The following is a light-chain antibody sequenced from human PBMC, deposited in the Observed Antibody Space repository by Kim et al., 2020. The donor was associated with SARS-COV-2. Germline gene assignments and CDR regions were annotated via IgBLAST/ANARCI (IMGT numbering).Light chain of an antibody. CDR1: NRGSKS. CDR3: QVWDSSSDHWV. CDR2: YES. V-gene: IGLV3-21*04. Sequence: TGRTSGVNCERNNRGSKSELGYQQKPGKARVLVIYYESDRPSGIPELFSGSNSENTATLTISRIEAGDEADYYCQVWDSSSDHWVFGGGTKLTVL. J-gene: IGLJ3*02.